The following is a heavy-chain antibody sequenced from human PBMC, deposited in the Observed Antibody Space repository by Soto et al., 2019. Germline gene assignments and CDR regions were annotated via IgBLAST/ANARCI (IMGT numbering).Heavy chain of an antibody. CDR2: INLNSGDT. CDR3: AREASAVVSFDY. J-gene: IGHJ4*02. D-gene: IGHD6-19*01. CDR1: GFSLTAYA. V-gene: IGHV1-2*02. Sequence: QVQLVQSGAEVKKPGASVKVSCEASGFSLTAYAISWVRQAPGQGLEWVGWINLNSGDTIYAQKLQDRVTMTGDTSINTAYMELNRLTSDATAVYSCAREASAVVSFDYWGQGTLVTVSS.